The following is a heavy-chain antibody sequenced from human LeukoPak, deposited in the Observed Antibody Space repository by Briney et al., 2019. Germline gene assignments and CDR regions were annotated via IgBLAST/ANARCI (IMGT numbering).Heavy chain of an antibody. D-gene: IGHD2-15*01. CDR2: IKEDGSAQ. V-gene: IGHV3-7*01. Sequence: PGGSLRLSCAASGFTFRNNWMTWVRQAPGAGLEWVAHIKEDGSAQNYIDSVKGRFTISRDNAKNSLFLQMNSVRAEDTAIYYCARDLGWFHFDSWGQGTLVTVSS. CDR3: ARDLGWFHFDS. J-gene: IGHJ4*02. CDR1: GFTFRNNW.